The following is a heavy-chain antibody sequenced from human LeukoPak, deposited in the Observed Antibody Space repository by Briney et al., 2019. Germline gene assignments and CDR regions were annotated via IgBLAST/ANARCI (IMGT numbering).Heavy chain of an antibody. Sequence: ASVKVSCKASGYTFTGYYMHWVRQAPGQGLEWMGWINPNSGGTNYAQKFQGRVTMTRDTTISTAYMELSRLRSDDTAVYYCANSGYDYNWFDPWGRGTLVTVSS. J-gene: IGHJ5*02. V-gene: IGHV1-2*02. CDR1: GYTFTGYY. CDR3: ANSGYDYNWFDP. CDR2: INPNSGGT. D-gene: IGHD5-12*01.